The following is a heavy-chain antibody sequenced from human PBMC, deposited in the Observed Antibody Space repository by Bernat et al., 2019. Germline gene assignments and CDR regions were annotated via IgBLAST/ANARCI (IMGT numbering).Heavy chain of an antibody. Sequence: EVQLVESGGGLVKPGGSLRLSCAASGFTFSSYSMNWVRQAPGKGLEWVSSISSSSTTTYYADSVKGRFTISRDSAKILLFLQMDSLRVEDTAVYYCARDKGENFDYWGQGTLVTVSS. CDR2: ISSSSTTT. CDR1: GFTFSSYS. CDR3: ARDKGENFDY. D-gene: IGHD3-16*01. J-gene: IGHJ4*02. V-gene: IGHV3-21*01.